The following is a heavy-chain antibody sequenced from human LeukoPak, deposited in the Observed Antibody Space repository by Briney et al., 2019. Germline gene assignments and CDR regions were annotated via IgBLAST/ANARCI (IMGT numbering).Heavy chain of an antibody. V-gene: IGHV1-3*01. Sequence: ASVKASCKASGYTFTSYAIHWVRQAPGQRLEWMGWISAGNGNTKYSQNFQGRVTFISNTSATTAFMELSGLRSEDAAVYYCARDSGSGSDDYRGQGTLVTVSS. J-gene: IGHJ4*02. CDR1: GYTFTSYA. CDR2: ISAGNGNT. D-gene: IGHD1-26*01. CDR3: ARDSGSGSDDY.